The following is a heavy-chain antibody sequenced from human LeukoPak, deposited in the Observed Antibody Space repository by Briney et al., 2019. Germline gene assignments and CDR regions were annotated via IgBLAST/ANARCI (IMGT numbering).Heavy chain of an antibody. CDR1: GFTFTNYW. CDR2: IKQDGSEK. Sequence: GGSLRLSCAASGFTFTNYWMSWVRQAPGKGLEWVANIKQDGSEKYYVDSVKGRFTISRDNAKNSLYLQMNSLRAEDTAVYYCARGGRIAARPPDYWGQGTLVTVSS. V-gene: IGHV3-7*01. CDR3: ARGGRIAARPPDY. J-gene: IGHJ4*02. D-gene: IGHD6-6*01.